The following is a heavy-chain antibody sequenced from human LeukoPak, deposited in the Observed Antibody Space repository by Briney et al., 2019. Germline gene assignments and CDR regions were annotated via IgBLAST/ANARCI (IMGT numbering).Heavy chain of an antibody. V-gene: IGHV3-23*01. CDR3: ASLMGADAYYYYGMDV. Sequence: GGSLRLSCAASGFTFSSYAMSWVRQAPGKGLEWVSAISGSGGSTYYADSVKGRFTISRDNSKNTLYLQMNSLRAEDTAVYYCASLMGADAYYYYGMDVWGQGTTVTVSS. D-gene: IGHD1-26*01. CDR1: GFTFSSYA. CDR2: ISGSGGST. J-gene: IGHJ6*02.